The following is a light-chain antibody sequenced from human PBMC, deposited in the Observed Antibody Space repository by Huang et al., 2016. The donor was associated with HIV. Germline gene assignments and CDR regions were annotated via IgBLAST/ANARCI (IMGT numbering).Light chain of an antibody. CDR2: DVS. J-gene: IGKJ4*01. V-gene: IGKV3-11*01. Sequence: EIVLTQSPVTLSLSPGDRATLSCRASQSIGTYLAWYQQTSGQAPRLLIYDVSNRAAGVPARFSGSGSEKDFTLTMDSLDPDDFAIYHCQQRSKWPLTFGGGTKVEMK. CDR1: QSIGTY. CDR3: QQRSKWPLT.